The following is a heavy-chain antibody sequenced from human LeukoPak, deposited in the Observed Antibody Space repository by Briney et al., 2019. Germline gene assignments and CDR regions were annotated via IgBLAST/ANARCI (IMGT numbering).Heavy chain of an antibody. CDR3: ARDTARYYYDSSGYFDY. Sequence: AGSLRLSCAASGFTFSSYSMNWVRQAPGKGLEWVSYISSSSSTIYYADSVKGRFTISRDNAKNSLYLQMNSLRAEDTAVYYCARDTARYYYDSSGYFDYWGQGTLVTVSS. J-gene: IGHJ4*02. CDR2: ISSSSSTI. V-gene: IGHV3-48*01. D-gene: IGHD3-22*01. CDR1: GFTFSSYS.